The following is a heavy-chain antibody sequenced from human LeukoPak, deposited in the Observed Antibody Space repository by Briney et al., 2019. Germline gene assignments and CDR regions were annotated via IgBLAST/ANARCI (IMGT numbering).Heavy chain of an antibody. D-gene: IGHD1-1*01. Sequence: PSETLSLTCSVSGGSISSGGYYWSWIRQPPGKGLEWIGYIYHSGSTYYNPSLKSRVTISVDRSKNQSSLKLSSVTAADTAVYYCASRTTRDYFDYWGQGTLVTVSS. CDR1: GGSISSGGYY. CDR2: IYHSGST. J-gene: IGHJ4*02. V-gene: IGHV4-30-2*01. CDR3: ASRTTRDYFDY.